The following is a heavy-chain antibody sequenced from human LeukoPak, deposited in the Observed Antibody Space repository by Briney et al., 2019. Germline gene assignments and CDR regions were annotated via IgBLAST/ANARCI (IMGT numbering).Heavy chain of an antibody. V-gene: IGHV3-74*01. CDR2: INTDGSIT. CDR1: GFTFSSYW. J-gene: IGHJ3*02. Sequence: GGSLRLSCAASGFTFSSYWMHWVRQAPGKGLVWVSRINTDGSITNYAGSVKGRFTISRDNAKNTLYLQMNSLRAEDTAVYYCARSAAASAFDIWGQGTMVTVSS. CDR3: ARSAAASAFDI. D-gene: IGHD2-2*01.